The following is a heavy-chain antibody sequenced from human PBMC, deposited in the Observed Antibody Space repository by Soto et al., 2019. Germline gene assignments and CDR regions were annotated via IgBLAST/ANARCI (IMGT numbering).Heavy chain of an antibody. J-gene: IGHJ4*02. CDR3: ARDQSSGYCTNGVCPSGLDY. CDR1: GFTFSSYS. CDR2: ISSSSGTI. D-gene: IGHD2-8*01. Sequence: EVQLVESGGGLVQPGGSLRLSCAASGFTFSSYSMNWVRQAPGKGLGWVSYISSSSGTIYYADSVKGRFTISRDTAKNSLYLQMNSLRDEDTAVYYCARDQSSGYCTNGVCPSGLDYWGQGTLVTVSS. V-gene: IGHV3-48*02.